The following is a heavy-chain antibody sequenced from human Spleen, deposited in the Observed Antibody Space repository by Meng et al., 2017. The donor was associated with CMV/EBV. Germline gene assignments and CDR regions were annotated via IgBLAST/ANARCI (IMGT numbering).Heavy chain of an antibody. Sequence: SETMSLTCAVYGGSFSGYYWSWIRQPPGKGLEWSGAINHSGSTNYNPSLKSRVTISVDTSKNQFSLKLSSVTAADTAVYYCARLTIFGVVPTNWFDPWGQGTLVTVSS. V-gene: IGHV4-34*01. CDR2: INHSGST. D-gene: IGHD3-3*01. CDR3: ARLTIFGVVPTNWFDP. J-gene: IGHJ5*02. CDR1: GGSFSGYY.